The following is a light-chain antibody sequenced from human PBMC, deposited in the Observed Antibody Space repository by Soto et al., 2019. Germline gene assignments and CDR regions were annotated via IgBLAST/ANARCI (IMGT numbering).Light chain of an antibody. CDR2: GTS. V-gene: IGKV3-20*01. J-gene: IGKJ1*01. Sequence: EIVLTQSPGTLSLSPGERATLSCRASQSVSSSYLAWYQQKPGQAPRLLIYGTSSRATGIPDRFSGSGSGTGFTFTVHSPDPEDTPVFYSLQNSSSPWTFGQGTKVEIQ. CDR3: LQNSSSPWT. CDR1: QSVSSSY.